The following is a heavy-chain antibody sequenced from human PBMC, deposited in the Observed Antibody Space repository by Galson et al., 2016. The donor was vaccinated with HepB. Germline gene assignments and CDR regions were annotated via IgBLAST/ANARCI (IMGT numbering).Heavy chain of an antibody. V-gene: IGHV3-7*01. CDR1: GFTFSTYW. CDR3: AKVTRDWDPLPNGC. CDR2: IKQDGSEK. D-gene: IGHD2-8*01. J-gene: IGHJ4*02. Sequence: SLRLSCAASGFTFSTYWMNWVRQALGKGLEWVANIKQDGSEKYYVDSVKGRFTISRDNAKNSLYLQMNSLRAEDTAVYYRAKVTRDWDPLPNGCWGQGTLVTVSS.